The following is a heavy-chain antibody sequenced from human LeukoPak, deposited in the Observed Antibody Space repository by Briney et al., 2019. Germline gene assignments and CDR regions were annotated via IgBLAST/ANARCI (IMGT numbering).Heavy chain of an antibody. Sequence: PGGSLRLSCAASGFTFSSFAMSWVRQAPGKGLEWVSAISGSGGSTYYADSVKGRFTISRDNSKNTLYLQMNSLRAEDTAVYYCAKAPGSGWYFYFDYWGQGTLVTVSS. CDR3: AKAPGSGWYFYFDY. D-gene: IGHD6-19*01. V-gene: IGHV3-23*01. CDR1: GFTFSSFA. CDR2: ISGSGGST. J-gene: IGHJ4*02.